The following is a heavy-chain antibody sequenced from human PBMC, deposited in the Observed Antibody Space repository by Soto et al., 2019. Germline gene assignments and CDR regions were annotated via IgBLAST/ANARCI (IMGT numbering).Heavy chain of an antibody. J-gene: IGHJ5*02. CDR3: ARALQIGYCNP. V-gene: IGHV3-7*01. D-gene: IGHD2-15*01. Sequence: PGGSLRLSCAASGFTFSSYWISWVRQAPGKGLEWVANIKQDGSEKYYVDSVKGRFTTSRDNAKNSLYLQMNSLRAEDTAVYYCARALQIGYCNPWGQGTLVTVSS. CDR2: IKQDGSEK. CDR1: GFTFSSYW.